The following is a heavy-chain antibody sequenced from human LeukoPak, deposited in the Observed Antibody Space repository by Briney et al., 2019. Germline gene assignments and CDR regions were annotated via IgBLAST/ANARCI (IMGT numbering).Heavy chain of an antibody. V-gene: IGHV2-5*02. J-gene: IGHJ4*02. D-gene: IGHD5-18*01. CDR3: AHRQVHTPAIDY. CDR2: IYWDDDK. Sequence: SGPTLVHPTPTLTLTFTFSGFSLSTSGVGVGWIRQPPGKALEWLALIYWDDDKRYSPSLKSRLTITKDTSKNQVVLTMTNMDPVDTATYFCAHRQVHTPAIDYWGQGTLVTVSS. CDR1: GFSLSTSGVG.